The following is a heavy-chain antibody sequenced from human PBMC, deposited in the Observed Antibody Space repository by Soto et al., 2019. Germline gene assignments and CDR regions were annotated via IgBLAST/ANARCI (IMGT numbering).Heavy chain of an antibody. CDR3: GTAVPNVYVPNYYYKDV. J-gene: IGHJ6*03. Sequence: PSETLSLTCSVSGASISSYYWSWIRQPPGKGLEWIGYILYSGSTNYSPSLESRVTMSVDTSKNQVSLKLSSVTAADTAVYYCGTAVPNVYVPNYYYKDVWCKGSTVTVSS. CDR1: GASISSYY. D-gene: IGHD2-2*01. CDR2: ILYSGST. V-gene: IGHV4-59*01.